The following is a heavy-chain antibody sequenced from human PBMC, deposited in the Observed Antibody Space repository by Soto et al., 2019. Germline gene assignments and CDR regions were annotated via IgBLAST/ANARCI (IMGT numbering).Heavy chain of an antibody. D-gene: IGHD2-2*01. J-gene: IGHJ6*03. V-gene: IGHV1-2*04. CDR1: GYTFTGYY. CDR2: INPNSGGT. CDR3: ARGVVVPAQSGWDYYYYMDV. Sequence: ASVKVSCKASGYTFTGYYMHWVRQAPGQGLEWMGWINPNSGGTNYAQKFQGWVTMTRDTSIGTAYMELSRLRSDDTAVYYCARGVVVPAQSGWDYYYYMDVWGKGTTVTVSS.